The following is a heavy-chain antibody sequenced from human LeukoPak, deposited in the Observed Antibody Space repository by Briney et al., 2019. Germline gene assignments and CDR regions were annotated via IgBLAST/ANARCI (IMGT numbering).Heavy chain of an antibody. CDR3: ARARYCSSTSCYEFDY. CDR1: GGSISSSSYY. Sequence: SETLSLTCTVSGGSISSSSYYWSWIRQPPGKGLEWIGYIYYSGSTNYNPSLKSRVTISVDTSKNQFSLKLSSVTAADTAVYYCARARYCSSTSCYEFDYWGQGTLVTVSS. D-gene: IGHD2-2*01. J-gene: IGHJ4*02. CDR2: IYYSGST. V-gene: IGHV4-61*01.